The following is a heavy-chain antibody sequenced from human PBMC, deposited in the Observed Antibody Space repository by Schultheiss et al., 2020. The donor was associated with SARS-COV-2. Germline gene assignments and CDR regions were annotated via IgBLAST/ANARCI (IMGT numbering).Heavy chain of an antibody. D-gene: IGHD3-22*01. CDR3: ARGAYYDSSGYYSTPMYYYYGMDV. V-gene: IGHV4-34*01. CDR2: INHSGST. J-gene: IGHJ6*02. Sequence: SQTLSLTCAVYGGSFSGYYWSWIRQPPGKGLEWIGEINHSGSTNYNPSLKSRVTISVDTSKNQFSLKLSSVTAADTAVYHCARGAYYDSSGYYSTPMYYYYGMDVWGQGTTVTVSS. CDR1: GGSFSGYY.